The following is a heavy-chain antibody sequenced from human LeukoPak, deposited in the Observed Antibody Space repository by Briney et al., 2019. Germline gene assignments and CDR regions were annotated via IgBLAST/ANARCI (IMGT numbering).Heavy chain of an antibody. CDR3: ATSSHFYGMAI. V-gene: IGHV3-21*04. D-gene: IGHD6-6*01. CDR2: ISSSSSYI. CDR1: GFTFSSYS. Sequence: SGGSLRLSCAASGFTFSSYSMNWVRQAPGKGLEWVSSISSSSSYIYYADSVKGRFTISRDNAKNSLYLQMNSLRAEDTAIYYCATSSHFYGMAIWGQGTTVTVSS. J-gene: IGHJ6*02.